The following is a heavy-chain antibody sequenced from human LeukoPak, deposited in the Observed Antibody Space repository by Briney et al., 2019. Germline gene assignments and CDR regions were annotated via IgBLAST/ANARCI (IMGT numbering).Heavy chain of an antibody. D-gene: IGHD2-15*01. V-gene: IGHV4-4*09. CDR1: GGSISSYY. J-gene: IGHJ6*03. CDR2: IYTSGST. CDR3: ARVVVVVAATQGNYYYYYMDV. Sequence: SETLSLTCTVSGGSISSYYWSWIRQPPGKGLEWIGYIYTSGSTNYNPSLKSRVTISVDTSKNQFSLKLSSVTAADTAVYYCARVVVVVAATQGNYYYYYMDVWGKGTTVTVSS.